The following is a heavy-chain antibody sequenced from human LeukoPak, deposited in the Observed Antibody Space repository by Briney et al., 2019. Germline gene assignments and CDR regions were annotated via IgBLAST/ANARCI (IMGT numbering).Heavy chain of an antibody. CDR2: IYTSGST. Sequence: SETLSLTCTVSGGSISSYYWSWIRQPAGKGLEWIGRIYTSGSTNYNPSLKSRVTMSVDTSRNQFSLRLSSVTAADTAVYYCARVSSSWFFFDCWGQGTLVTVSS. CDR3: ARVSSSWFFFDC. V-gene: IGHV4-4*07. D-gene: IGHD6-13*01. CDR1: GGSISSYY. J-gene: IGHJ4*02.